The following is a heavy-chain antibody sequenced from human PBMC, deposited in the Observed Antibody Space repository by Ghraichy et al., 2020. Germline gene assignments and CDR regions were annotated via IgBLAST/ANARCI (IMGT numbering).Heavy chain of an antibody. V-gene: IGHV3-23*01. CDR1: GFTFSSYA. J-gene: IGHJ4*02. Sequence: GGSLRLSCAASGFTFSSYAMSWVRQAPGKGLEWVSAISGSGGSTYYADSVKGRFTISRDNSKNTLYLQMNSLGAEDTAVYYCAKSGAQLAVAGTAPDYWGQGTLVTVSS. CDR3: AKSGAQLAVAGTAPDY. CDR2: ISGSGGST. D-gene: IGHD6-19*01.